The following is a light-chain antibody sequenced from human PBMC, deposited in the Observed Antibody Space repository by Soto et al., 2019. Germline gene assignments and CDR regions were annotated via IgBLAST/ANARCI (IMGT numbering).Light chain of an antibody. Sequence: EIVLTQSPGIMSLSPGERATLSCRASQTVSSTYLAWYQQKPGQAPRLLIYGASSRATGIPDRFSGSGSGTDFTLTISRLEPEDFAVYYCQQDSASAWWTFGQGTKVEIK. V-gene: IGKV3-20*01. CDR2: GAS. J-gene: IGKJ1*01. CDR1: QTVSSTY. CDR3: QQDSASAWWT.